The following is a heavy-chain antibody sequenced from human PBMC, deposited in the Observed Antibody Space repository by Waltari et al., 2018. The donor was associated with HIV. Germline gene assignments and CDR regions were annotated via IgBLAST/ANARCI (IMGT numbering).Heavy chain of an antibody. CDR1: GYTFTSYD. V-gene: IGHV1-8*01. Sequence: QVQLVQSGAEVKKPGASVKVSCKASGYTFTSYDINWVRQATGQGLEWMGWMNPNSGNTGYAQKFQGRVTMTRNTSISTAYMELSSLRSEDTAVYYCARRYIVVVPAAINYGMDVWGQGTTVTVSS. CDR3: ARRYIVVVPAAINYGMDV. CDR2: MNPNSGNT. D-gene: IGHD2-2*01. J-gene: IGHJ6*02.